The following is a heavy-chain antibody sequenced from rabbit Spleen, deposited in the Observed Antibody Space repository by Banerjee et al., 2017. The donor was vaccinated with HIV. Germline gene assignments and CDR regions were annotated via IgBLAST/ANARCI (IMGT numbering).Heavy chain of an antibody. CDR3: VRDRRSSGWGVPLYYFNL. Sequence: QLVESGGGLVQPGGSLKLSCEASGFVFSTYGVSWVRQAPGKGLEWIGYSDPVFGSTYYASWVNGRFTISSDNAQNTLYLQLNSLTAADTATYFCVRDRRSSGWGVPLYYFNLWGPGTLVTVS. CDR2: SDPVFGST. J-gene: IGHJ4*01. D-gene: IGHD4-1*01. CDR1: GFVFSTYG. V-gene: IGHV1S7*01.